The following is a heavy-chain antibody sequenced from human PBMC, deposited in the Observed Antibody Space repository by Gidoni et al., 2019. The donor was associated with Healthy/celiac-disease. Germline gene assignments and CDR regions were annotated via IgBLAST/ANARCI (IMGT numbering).Heavy chain of an antibody. D-gene: IGHD3-22*01. CDR1: GGSFSGYY. CDR2: INHSGST. Sequence: QVQLQPWGAGLLKPSETLSLTCAVYGGSFSGYYWSWIRQPPGKGLEWIGEINHSGSTNYNPSLKSRVTISVDTSKNQFSLKLSSVTAADTAVYYCARGFRYYDSSAIKYWGQGTLVTVSS. CDR3: ARGFRYYDSSAIKY. V-gene: IGHV4-34*01. J-gene: IGHJ4*02.